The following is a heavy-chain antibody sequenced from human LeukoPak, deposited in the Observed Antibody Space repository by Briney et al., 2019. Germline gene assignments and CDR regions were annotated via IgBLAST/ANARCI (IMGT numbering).Heavy chain of an antibody. V-gene: IGHV1-2*02. CDR2: INPNSGGT. CDR3: ARGDIVVVPAARTNWFDP. CDR1: GYTFTGYY. Sequence: GASVKVSCKASGYTFTGYYMHWVRQAPGQGHEWMGWINPNSGGTNYAQKFQGRVTMTRDTSISTSYMELSRLRSDDTAVYYCARGDIVVVPAARTNWFDPWGQGTLVTVSS. D-gene: IGHD2-2*01. J-gene: IGHJ5*02.